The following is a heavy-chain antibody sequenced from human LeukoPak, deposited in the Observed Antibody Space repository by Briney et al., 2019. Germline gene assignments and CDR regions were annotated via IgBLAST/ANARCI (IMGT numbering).Heavy chain of an antibody. Sequence: GGSLRLSCAASGFTVSDNYMSWVRQAPGKGLEWVSVMYAGGDTYYANSVKGRFTFSRDISKNTLYLQMNGLRAEDTAMYYCARDAPQVPAAGVLASWGQGTLVTVSS. CDR1: GFTVSDNY. D-gene: IGHD6-13*01. J-gene: IGHJ5*02. V-gene: IGHV3-53*01. CDR2: MYAGGDT. CDR3: ARDAPQVPAAGVLAS.